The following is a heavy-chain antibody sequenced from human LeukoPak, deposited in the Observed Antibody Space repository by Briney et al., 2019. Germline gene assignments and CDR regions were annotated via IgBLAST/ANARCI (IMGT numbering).Heavy chain of an antibody. J-gene: IGHJ4*02. CDR1: GFTFSSQG. CDR3: AKMQGYFDY. Sequence: QTGGSLRLPCAASGFTFSSQGMSWVRQAPGKGLEWVSAITGSGSITYHSDSVKGRFTISRDNSKNTVYLQLNSLRVEDTAVYYCAKMQGYFDYWGQGTLVTVSS. V-gene: IGHV3-23*01. CDR2: ITGSGSIT.